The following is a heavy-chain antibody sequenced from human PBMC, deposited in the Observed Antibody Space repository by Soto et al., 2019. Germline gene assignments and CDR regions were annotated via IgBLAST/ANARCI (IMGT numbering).Heavy chain of an antibody. CDR3: AREPATAKPEGVDF. CDR2: INPNSGGT. CDR1: GYTFSDYY. D-gene: IGHD1-1*01. J-gene: IGHJ4*02. Sequence: GASVKVSCKVSGYTFSDYYIHWVRQAPGQGLEWMGWINPNSGGTKYAPKFQGGVTMTMDTSITTAYMELSRLRSGDTAVYYCAREPATAKPEGVDFWGQGTLVTVSS. V-gene: IGHV1-2*02.